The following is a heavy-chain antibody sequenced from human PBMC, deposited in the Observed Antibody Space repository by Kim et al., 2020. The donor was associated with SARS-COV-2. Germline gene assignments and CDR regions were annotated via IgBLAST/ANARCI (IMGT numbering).Heavy chain of an antibody. J-gene: IGHJ6*02. CDR2: FDPEDGET. V-gene: IGHV1-24*01. CDR3: ATDGPSSVCSGGSCYRGDYYYYGMDV. Sequence: ASVKVSCKVSGYTLTELSMHWVRQAPGEGLEWMGGFDPEDGETIYAQKFQGRVTMTEDTSTDTAYMELSSLRSEDTAVYYCATDGPSSVCSGGSCYRGDYYYYGMDVWGQGTTVTVSS. CDR1: GYTLTELS. D-gene: IGHD2-15*01.